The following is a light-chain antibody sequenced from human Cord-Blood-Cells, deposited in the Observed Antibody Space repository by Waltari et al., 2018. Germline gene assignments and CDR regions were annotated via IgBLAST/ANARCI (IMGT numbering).Light chain of an antibody. J-gene: IGLJ3*02. CDR1: SSDVGSYNL. CDR2: EGS. CDR3: CSYAGSSTSV. Sequence: QSALTQPASVSGSHGQSITIYCTGTSSDVGSYNLVSWYQQHPGKAPKLMIYEGSKRPSGVSNRFSGSKSGNTASLTFSGLQAEDEADYYCCSYAGSSTSVFGGGTKLTVL. V-gene: IGLV2-23*01.